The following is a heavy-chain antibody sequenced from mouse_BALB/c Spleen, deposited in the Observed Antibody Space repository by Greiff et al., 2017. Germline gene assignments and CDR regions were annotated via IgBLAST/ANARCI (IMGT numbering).Heavy chain of an antibody. D-gene: IGHD1-2*01. J-gene: IGHJ2*01. CDR2: ISSGGGST. CDR3: ARHGVTTATFDY. CDR1: GFAFSSYD. V-gene: IGHV5-12-1*01. Sequence: EVNVVESGGGLVKPGGSLKLSCAASGFAFSSYDMSWVRQTPEKRLEWVAYISSGGGSTYYPDTVKGRFTISRDNAKNTLYLQMSSLKSEDTAMYYCARHGVTTATFDYWGQGTTLTVSS.